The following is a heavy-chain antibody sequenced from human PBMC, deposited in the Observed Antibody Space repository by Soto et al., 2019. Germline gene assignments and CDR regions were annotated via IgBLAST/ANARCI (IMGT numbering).Heavy chain of an antibody. CDR1: GYTFTSYD. V-gene: IGHV1-8*01. CDR2: ISAYNGNT. D-gene: IGHD1-26*01. J-gene: IGHJ6*02. Sequence: GASVKVSCKASGYTFTSYDINWVRQATGQGLEWMGRISAYNGNTSYAQKFQGRVTMTRDTSTSTAYMELSSLRSEDTAVYYCARDRAPGWAYYYGMDVWGQGTTVTVSS. CDR3: ARDRAPGWAYYYGMDV.